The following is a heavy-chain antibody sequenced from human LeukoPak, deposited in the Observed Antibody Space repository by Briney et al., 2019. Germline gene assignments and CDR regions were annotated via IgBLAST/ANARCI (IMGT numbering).Heavy chain of an antibody. J-gene: IGHJ4*02. CDR3: AHFLAAALYIDY. CDR2: IYYSGST. D-gene: IGHD6-13*01. Sequence: SETLSLTCTVSGGSISSSSYYWGWIRQPPGKGLEWIGSIYYSGSTYYNPSLKSRVTISVDTSKNQFSLKLSSVTAADTAVYYCAHFLAAALYIDYWGQGTLVTVSS. V-gene: IGHV4-39*01. CDR1: GGSISSSSYY.